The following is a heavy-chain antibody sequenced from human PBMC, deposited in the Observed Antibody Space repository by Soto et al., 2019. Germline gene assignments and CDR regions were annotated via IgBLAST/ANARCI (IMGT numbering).Heavy chain of an antibody. V-gene: IGHV4-30-4*01. CDR3: AWANGGDCSFDY. Sequence: SETLSLTCTVSGGSISSGDYYWSWIRQPPGKGLEWIGYIYYSGSTYYNPSLKSRVTISVDTSKNQFSLKLSSVTAADTAVYYCAWANGGDCSFDYWGQGTLVTVSS. CDR1: GGSISSGDYY. J-gene: IGHJ4*02. D-gene: IGHD2-21*02. CDR2: IYYSGST.